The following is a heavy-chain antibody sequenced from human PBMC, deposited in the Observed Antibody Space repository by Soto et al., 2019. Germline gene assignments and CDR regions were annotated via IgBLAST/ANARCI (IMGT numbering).Heavy chain of an antibody. CDR3: ARHIDY. CDR2: IDYSGST. J-gene: IGHJ4*02. Sequence: QLQLQESGPGLVKPSETLSLTCTVSGGSISSSSYYWGWIRQAPGKVLEWIGRIDYSGSTYYNPSLKRRTTISVDTSKNQFALKLSYVTAADRAVYYCARHIDYWGQGTLVTVSS. V-gene: IGHV4-39*01. CDR1: GGSISSSSYY.